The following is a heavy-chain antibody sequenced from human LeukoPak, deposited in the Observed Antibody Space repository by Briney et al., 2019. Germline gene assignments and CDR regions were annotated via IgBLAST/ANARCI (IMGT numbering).Heavy chain of an antibody. J-gene: IGHJ4*02. CDR1: GGSISGSSYY. CDR2: IFHSGST. V-gene: IGHV4-39*07. Sequence: PSETLTLTCTVFGGSISGSSYYWGWIRQPPGKGLEWIGCIFHSGSTYYNPSLTSRAAISLDTSNSQFSLKLSSVTAADTAVYYCARGAPMVRGVIIGRVYFDYWGQGTLVTVSS. CDR3: ARGAPMVRGVIIGRVYFDY. D-gene: IGHD3-10*01.